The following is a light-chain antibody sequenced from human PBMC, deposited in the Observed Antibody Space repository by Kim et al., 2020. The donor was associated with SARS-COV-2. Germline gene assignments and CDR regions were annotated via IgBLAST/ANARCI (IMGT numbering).Light chain of an antibody. CDR1: QCVNSN. J-gene: IGKJ4*01. V-gene: IGKV3-15*01. CDR2: GAS. CDR3: QQYNNWPLT. Sequence: IVMTQSPATLSVSPGERATLSCRASQCVNSNLAWYQQKPGQAPRLLIYGASSRATGIPARFSGSGSGTEFTLTISSLQSEDFAVYYCQQYNNWPLTFGGGTKVDIK.